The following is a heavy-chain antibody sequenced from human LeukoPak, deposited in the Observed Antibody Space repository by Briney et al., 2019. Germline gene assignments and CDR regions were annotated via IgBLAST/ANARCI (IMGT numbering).Heavy chain of an antibody. D-gene: IGHD1-14*01. CDR1: GYRFISNY. CDR2: MHPGNGNT. J-gene: IGHJ4*02. CDR3: ARATAENDH. Sequence: EASVKVSCKASGYRFISNYIQWVRQAPGLGPEWMGWMHPGNGNTRYAEKFQGRVTMTRDTSINTAYMDLGSLRSDDTAVYYCARATAENDHWGQGTLVTVSS. V-gene: IGHV1-2*02.